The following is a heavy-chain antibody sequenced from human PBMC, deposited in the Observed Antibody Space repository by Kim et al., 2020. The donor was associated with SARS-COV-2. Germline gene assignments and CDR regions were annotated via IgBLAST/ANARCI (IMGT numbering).Heavy chain of an antibody. Sequence: GYAQKFQGRVTMTSNTSISTAYMELSSLRSEDTAVYYCASRIAVAGTLMGWGQGTLVTVSS. V-gene: IGHV1-8*01. D-gene: IGHD6-19*01. CDR3: ASRIAVAGTLMG. J-gene: IGHJ4*02.